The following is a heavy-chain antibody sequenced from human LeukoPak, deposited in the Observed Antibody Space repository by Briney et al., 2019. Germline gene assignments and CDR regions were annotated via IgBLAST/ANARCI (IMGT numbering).Heavy chain of an antibody. D-gene: IGHD2-21*01. J-gene: IGHJ6*02. CDR1: GGSISSGGYY. V-gene: IGHV4-31*03. Sequence: SETLSLTCTVSGGSISSGGYYWSWIRQHPGKGLEWIGYIYYSGSTYYNPSLKSRVTISVDTSKNQFSLKLSSVTAADTAVYYCAKVIWWGYYYYYYGMDVWGQGTTVTVSS. CDR2: IYYSGST. CDR3: AKVIWWGYYYYYYGMDV.